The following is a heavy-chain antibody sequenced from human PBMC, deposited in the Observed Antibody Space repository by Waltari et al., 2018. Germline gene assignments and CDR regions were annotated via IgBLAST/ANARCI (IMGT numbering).Heavy chain of an antibody. Sequence: QVQLQQWGAGLLKPSETLSLTCAVYGGSFSGYYWSWIRQPPGKGLEWIGEINHSGSTNYNPSLKSRVTISVDTSKNQFSLKLSSVTAADTAVYYCARGDYQSIDYWGQGTLVTVSS. CDR3: ARGDYQSIDY. CDR2: INHSGST. CDR1: GGSFSGYY. J-gene: IGHJ4*02. D-gene: IGHD4-17*01. V-gene: IGHV4-34*01.